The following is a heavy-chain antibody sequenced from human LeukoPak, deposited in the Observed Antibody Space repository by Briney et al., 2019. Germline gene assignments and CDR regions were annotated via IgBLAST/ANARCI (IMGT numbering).Heavy chain of an antibody. CDR3: ASSVSSRWAIIDY. J-gene: IGHJ4*02. V-gene: IGHV1-2*02. Sequence: ASVKVSCTASESTFTAYYMHWVRQAPGQGLEWLGWINPNSGGTNYAQKFQGRVTMTRDTSITTAYMELSRLSSDDTAVYYCASSVSSRWAIIDYWGQGTLVTVSS. CDR2: INPNSGGT. CDR1: ESTFTAYY. D-gene: IGHD6-13*01.